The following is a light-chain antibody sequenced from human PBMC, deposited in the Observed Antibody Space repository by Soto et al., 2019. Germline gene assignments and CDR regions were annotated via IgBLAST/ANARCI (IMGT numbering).Light chain of an antibody. J-gene: IGKJ5*01. V-gene: IGKV3-15*01. CDR3: QQHGSSPIT. CDR2: GAS. Sequence: EIVMTQSPATLSVSPGERATLSCRASQSISSNLAWYQQKPGQAPRLLIYGASTRATGIPARFSGSGSGTDFTLTIRRLEPEDFAVYYCQQHGSSPITFGQGTRLEI. CDR1: QSISSN.